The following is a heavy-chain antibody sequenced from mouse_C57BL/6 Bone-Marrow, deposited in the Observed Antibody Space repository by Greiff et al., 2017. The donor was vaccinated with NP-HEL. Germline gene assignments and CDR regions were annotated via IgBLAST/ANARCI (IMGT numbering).Heavy chain of an antibody. V-gene: IGHV1-81*01. CDR1: GYTFTSYG. CDR3: AREGRLRRYFDV. D-gene: IGHD2-2*01. Sequence: QVQLKQSGAELARPGASVKLSCKASGYTFTSYGISWVKQRTGQGLEWIGEIYPRSGNTYYNEKFKGKATLTADKSSSTAYMELRSLTSEDSAVYFCAREGRLRRYFDVWGTGTTVTVSS. CDR2: IYPRSGNT. J-gene: IGHJ1*03.